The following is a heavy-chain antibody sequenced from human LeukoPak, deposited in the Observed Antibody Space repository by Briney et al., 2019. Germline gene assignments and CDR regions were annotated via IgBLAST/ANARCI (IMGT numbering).Heavy chain of an antibody. J-gene: IGHJ6*02. CDR2: ISAYNGNT. CDR1: GYSFTSYG. Sequence: ASVKVSCKASGYSFTSYGLSWVRQAPGQGLEWMGWISAYNGNTNYAQKLQGRVTMTTDTSTSTAYMEVRSLRSDDTAVYYCARGDWDDSSAYDSNTRGYGMDVWGQGTTVTVSS. D-gene: IGHD3-22*01. CDR3: ARGDWDDSSAYDSNTRGYGMDV. V-gene: IGHV1-18*01.